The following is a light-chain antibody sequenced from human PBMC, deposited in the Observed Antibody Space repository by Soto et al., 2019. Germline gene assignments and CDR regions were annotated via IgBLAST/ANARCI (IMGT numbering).Light chain of an antibody. CDR2: KAS. V-gene: IGKV1-5*03. CDR1: QSISSW. Sequence: DIQMTQSPSTLSASVVDRVTITCRASQSISSWLAWYQKKPVTAPKLLIYKASSLQSGVPSRFSGRGSGTEFTLTISSLQPDDFATYYCQQYVTAFRSFGQGTKVDIK. J-gene: IGKJ1*01. CDR3: QQYVTAFRS.